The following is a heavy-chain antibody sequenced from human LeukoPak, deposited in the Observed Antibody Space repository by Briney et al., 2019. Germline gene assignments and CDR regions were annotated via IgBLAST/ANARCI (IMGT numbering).Heavy chain of an antibody. CDR3: ARLSCSSTSCYMYLYYFDY. V-gene: IGHV5-51*01. CDR2: IYPGDSDT. Sequence: GESLKISSKGSGYSFTSYWIGWVRQMPGKGLEWMGIIYPGDSDTRYSPSFQGQVTISADKSISTAYLQWSSLKASDTAMYYCARLSCSSTSCYMYLYYFDYWGQGTLVTVSS. J-gene: IGHJ4*02. D-gene: IGHD2-2*02. CDR1: GYSFTSYW.